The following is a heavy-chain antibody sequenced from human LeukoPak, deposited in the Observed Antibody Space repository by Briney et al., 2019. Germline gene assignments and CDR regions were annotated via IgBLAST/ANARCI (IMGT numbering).Heavy chain of an antibody. CDR2: ISGRSYSM. CDR1: GFTFSDYY. CDR3: ARGKRSYDS. J-gene: IGHJ4*02. V-gene: IGHV3-11*01. Sequence: GGSLRLSCVASGFTFSDYYMTWIRQTPGKGLEWLSYISGRSYSMYYAESVKGRFTISRDNSNNSLYLQLSFLRVEDTAIYYCARGKRSYDSWGQGTLVTVSS.